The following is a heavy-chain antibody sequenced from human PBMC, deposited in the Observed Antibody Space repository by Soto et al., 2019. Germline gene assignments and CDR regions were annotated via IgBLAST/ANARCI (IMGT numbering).Heavy chain of an antibody. V-gene: IGHV3-66*01. D-gene: IGHD6-19*01. CDR1: GFSVSSHY. Sequence: EVQLVESGGGLVQPGGSLRVSCGVSGFSVSSHYMNWVRQAPGKGLEWVSIIYSGDSRQYADSVKGRSTISRDNSENTLYLQMDSLRAEETAVYFCARSSCWNRLDYWGQGTLVTVSS. CDR2: IYSGDSR. CDR3: ARSSCWNRLDY. J-gene: IGHJ4*02.